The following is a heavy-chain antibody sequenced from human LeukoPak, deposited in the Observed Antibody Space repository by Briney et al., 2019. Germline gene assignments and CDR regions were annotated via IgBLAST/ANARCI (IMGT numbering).Heavy chain of an antibody. CDR3: AKGHSSWPDY. CDR2: ISWDGGST. D-gene: IGHD6-13*01. V-gene: IGHV3-43D*03. Sequence: GESLKISCAASGFTFDDYAMHWVRQAPGEGLEWVSLISWDGGSTYYADSVKGRFTISRDNSKNSLYLQMNSLRAEDTALYYCAKGHSSWPDYWGQGTLVTVSS. J-gene: IGHJ4*02. CDR1: GFTFDDYA.